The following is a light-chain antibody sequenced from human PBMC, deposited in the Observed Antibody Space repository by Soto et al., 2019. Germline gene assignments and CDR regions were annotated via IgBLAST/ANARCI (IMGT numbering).Light chain of an antibody. CDR3: AAWDDSLSGPV. CDR1: TSNIGTNY. J-gene: IGLJ2*01. CDR2: STN. V-gene: IGLV1-47*02. Sequence: QSVLTQPPSASGTSGQRVTISCSGSTSNIGTNYVYWYQQLPGTAPRLLMYSTNKRPSGVPDRFSGSKSGTSAFLAITGLRSEDEANYYCAAWDDSLSGPVFGGGTKLTV.